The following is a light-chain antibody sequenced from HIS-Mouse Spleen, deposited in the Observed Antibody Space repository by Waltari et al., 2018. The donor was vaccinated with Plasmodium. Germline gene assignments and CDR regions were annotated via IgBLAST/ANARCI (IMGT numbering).Light chain of an antibody. J-gene: IGLJ3*02. CDR2: EGS. CDR3: CSYAGSSTNWV. Sequence: QSALTQPASVSGSPGQSIPISCTGTSSDVGSYNLVSWYQQHPGKAPKHMIYEGSKRTSGVSNRCSGSKSGNTASLTISGLQAEDEADYYCCSYAGSSTNWVFGGGTKLTVL. CDR1: SSDVGSYNL. V-gene: IGLV2-23*01.